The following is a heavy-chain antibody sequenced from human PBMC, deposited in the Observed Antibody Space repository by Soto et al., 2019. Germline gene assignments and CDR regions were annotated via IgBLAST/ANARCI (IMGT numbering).Heavy chain of an antibody. V-gene: IGHV3-23*01. CDR1: GFTFSSYG. CDR3: ARDVGLDSDDFFAY. CDR2: IRGDGGQT. D-gene: IGHD3-9*01. J-gene: IGHJ4*02. Sequence: QPGGSLRLSCTASGFTFSSYGMGWVRQAPGKGLQWVSTIRGDGGQTHYTDSVKGRFSISRDNSKNTVYLQMDSLRAEDTAMYFCARDVGLDSDDFFAYWAREPRSPSPQ.